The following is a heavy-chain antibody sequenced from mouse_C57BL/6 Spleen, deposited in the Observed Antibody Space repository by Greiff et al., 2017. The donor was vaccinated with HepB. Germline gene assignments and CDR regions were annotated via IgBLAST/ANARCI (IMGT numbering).Heavy chain of an antibody. D-gene: IGHD2-5*01. CDR2: ISDGGSYT. CDR1: GFTFSSYA. J-gene: IGHJ2*01. Sequence: EVKVEESGGGLVKPGGSLKLSCAASGFTFSSYAMSWVRQTPEKRLEWVATISDGGSYTYYPDNVKGRFTISRDNAKNNLYLQMSHLKSEDTAMYYCAREATIVTHFDYWGQGTTLTVSS. V-gene: IGHV5-4*01. CDR3: AREATIVTHFDY.